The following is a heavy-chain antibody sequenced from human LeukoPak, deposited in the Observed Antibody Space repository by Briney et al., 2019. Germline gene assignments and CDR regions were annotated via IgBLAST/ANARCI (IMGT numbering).Heavy chain of an antibody. J-gene: IGHJ4*02. CDR3: ARAGRELGYYIDS. Sequence: GGSLRLSCAASGFTFDDYAMHWVRQAPGKGLEWVSGITWNRDNIGYGDSVKGRFTISRDNAKNSLYLQMNSLRAEDTAVYYCARAGRELGYYIDSWGQGTLVTVSS. V-gene: IGHV3-9*01. CDR1: GFTFDDYA. CDR2: ITWNRDNI. D-gene: IGHD1-26*01.